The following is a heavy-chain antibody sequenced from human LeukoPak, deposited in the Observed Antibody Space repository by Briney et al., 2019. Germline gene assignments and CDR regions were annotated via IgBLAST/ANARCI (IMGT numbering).Heavy chain of an antibody. CDR3: ARDGYQYGSGSYPTA. CDR2: ISAYNGNT. J-gene: IGHJ5*02. V-gene: IGHV1-18*01. D-gene: IGHD3-10*01. CDR1: GYTFTSYG. Sequence: ASVKVSCKASGYTFTSYGISWVRQAPGQGLEWMGWISAYNGNTNYAQKLQGRATMTTDTSTSTAYMELRSLRSDDTAVYYCARDGYQYGSGSYPTAWGQGTLVTVSS.